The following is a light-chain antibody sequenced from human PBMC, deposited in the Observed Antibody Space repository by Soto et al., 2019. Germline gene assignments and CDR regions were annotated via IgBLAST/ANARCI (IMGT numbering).Light chain of an antibody. V-gene: IGKV1-5*01. CDR3: QQYNGYSWT. CDR2: DAS. Sequence: DIQMSQPLSTLSAPTGDRVAITCRASQSISQWVAWYQQKPGRAPELLIYDASKLKSGVPSRFSGSGSGTEFSLTITSLQPDDSAMYYCQQYNGYSWTFGRGTKVDI. J-gene: IGKJ1*01. CDR1: QSISQW.